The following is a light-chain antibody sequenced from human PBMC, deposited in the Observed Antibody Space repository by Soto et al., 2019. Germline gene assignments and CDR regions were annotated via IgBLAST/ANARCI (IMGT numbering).Light chain of an antibody. CDR1: QSVSSSY. Sequence: EIVLTQSPGTLSLSPGERATLSFRASQSVSSSYLAWYQQKPGKAPRLLIYGTSSRATGIPDRFSGSGSGTDFTLTISRLEPEDFAVYYCQQYGSPRYTFGQGTKLEIK. J-gene: IGKJ2*01. CDR3: QQYGSPRYT. CDR2: GTS. V-gene: IGKV3-20*01.